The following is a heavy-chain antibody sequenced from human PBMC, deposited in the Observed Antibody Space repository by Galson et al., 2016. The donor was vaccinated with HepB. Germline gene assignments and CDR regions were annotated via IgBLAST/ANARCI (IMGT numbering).Heavy chain of an antibody. Sequence: QSGAEVKKPGESLKISCKGYGYIFSIYWIAWVRQTPGKGPEWMGMIYPDDGNAKYSPSFQGRVSISADTSTRTAYLQWSSLRASDTAIYYCAWAGSSGFYNFFGPWGQGTLVTVSS. J-gene: IGHJ5*02. CDR2: IYPDDGNA. CDR1: GYIFSIYW. D-gene: IGHD6-25*01. CDR3: AWAGSSGFYNFFGP. V-gene: IGHV5-51*03.